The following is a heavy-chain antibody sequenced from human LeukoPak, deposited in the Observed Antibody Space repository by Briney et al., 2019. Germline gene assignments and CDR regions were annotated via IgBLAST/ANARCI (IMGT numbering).Heavy chain of an antibody. CDR3: ASSYRGKYRAFDT. V-gene: IGHV3-21*01. CDR2: ISSSSSYI. CDR1: GFTFSSYS. D-gene: IGHD1-26*01. Sequence: GGSLRLSCAASGFTFSSYSMKWVRQAPGKGLEWVSSISSSSSYIYYADSMKGRFTISRDNAKNTLYLQMNSLRAEDTAVYYCASSYRGKYRAFDTWGQGTMVTVSS. J-gene: IGHJ3*02.